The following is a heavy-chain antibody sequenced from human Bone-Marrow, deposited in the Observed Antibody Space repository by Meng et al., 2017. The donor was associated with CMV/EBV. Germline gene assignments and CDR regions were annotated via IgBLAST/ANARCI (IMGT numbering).Heavy chain of an antibody. CDR1: GFTFNDAW. CDR3: ARDTYYYDSSGYYRPKYPDY. V-gene: IGHV3-21*01. D-gene: IGHD3-22*01. Sequence: GESLKISCAASGFTFNDAWMTWVRQAPGKGLEWVSSISSSSSYIYYADSVKGRFTISRDNAKNSLYLQMNSLRAEDTAVYYCARDTYYYDSSGYYRPKYPDYWGQGTLVTVSS. J-gene: IGHJ4*02. CDR2: ISSSSSYI.